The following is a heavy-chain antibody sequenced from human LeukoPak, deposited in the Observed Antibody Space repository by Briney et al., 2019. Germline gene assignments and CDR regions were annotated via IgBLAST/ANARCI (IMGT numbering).Heavy chain of an antibody. J-gene: IGHJ4*02. CDR1: GFTFSSYG. D-gene: IGHD1-7*01. Sequence: PGGSLRLSCAASGFTFSSYGMHWVRQAPGKGLEWVANINEDGNEKYYVDSVAGRFTISRDNAKNSLYLQMNSLRAEDTAVYYCARDPDAGTTDYWGQGTLVTVSS. CDR2: INEDGNEK. V-gene: IGHV3-7*01. CDR3: ARDPDAGTTDY.